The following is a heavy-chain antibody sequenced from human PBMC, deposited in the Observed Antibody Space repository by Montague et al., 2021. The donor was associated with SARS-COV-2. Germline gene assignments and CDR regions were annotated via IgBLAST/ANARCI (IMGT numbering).Heavy chain of an antibody. D-gene: IGHD6-19*01. Sequence: SETLSLTCAVSGASISSHEWWSWVRPPPWKGLEWLGVIHRDGKTXYYPPLQGRITMSVDKTNNQLSLRLTSVTAADTAVYYCARVCPSAWRQLDCWGQGILVTVSS. CDR1: GASISSHEW. CDR2: IHRDGKT. J-gene: IGHJ4*02. V-gene: IGHV4-4*02. CDR3: ARVCPSAWRQLDC.